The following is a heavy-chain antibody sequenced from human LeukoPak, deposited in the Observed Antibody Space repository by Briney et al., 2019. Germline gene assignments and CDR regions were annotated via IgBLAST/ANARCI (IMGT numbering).Heavy chain of an antibody. CDR3: VRKLGDCYFDH. CDR2: ITNSGSMK. J-gene: IGHJ4*03. Sequence: GGSLRLSCAASGFTFSDYYMSWIRQAPGKGLEWLSYITNSGSMKYYADSVKGRFTISRDNANNSLYLQMNSLSAEDTAVCYCVRKLGDCYFDHWGQGTLVTVSS. V-gene: IGHV3-11*01. D-gene: IGHD7-27*01. CDR1: GFTFSDYY.